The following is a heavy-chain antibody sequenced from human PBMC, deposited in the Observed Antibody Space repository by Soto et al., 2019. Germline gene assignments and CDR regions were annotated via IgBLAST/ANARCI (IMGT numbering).Heavy chain of an antibody. V-gene: IGHV3-53*01. CDR2: IYSGGST. CDR3: ARHITTDPLLVY. J-gene: IGHJ4*02. D-gene: IGHD3-22*01. Sequence: EVQLVESGGGLIQPGGSLRLSCAASGFTVSSNYMSWVRQAPGKGLEWVSVIYSGGSTYYADSVKGRFTISRDNSKNTLSLQMNSMRAEDTAVYYCARHITTDPLLVYWGKGTLVTVYS. CDR1: GFTVSSNY.